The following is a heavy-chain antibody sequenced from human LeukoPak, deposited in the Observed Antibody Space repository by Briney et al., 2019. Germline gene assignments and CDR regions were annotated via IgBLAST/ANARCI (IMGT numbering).Heavy chain of an antibody. V-gene: IGHV4-39*01. CDR3: VRIYCTSTSCYGDSCYGMDV. CDR1: GDSISSSRHS. CDR2: ISYSGST. J-gene: IGHJ6*02. D-gene: IGHD2-2*01. Sequence: SETLSLTCTVSGDSISSSRHSWGWIRQPPGKGLEWIGSISYSGSTYYNPSLKTRVTMSVDTSESQFSLKLSSVTAADSTVYYCVRIYCTSTSCYGDSCYGMDVWGQGTTVTVSS.